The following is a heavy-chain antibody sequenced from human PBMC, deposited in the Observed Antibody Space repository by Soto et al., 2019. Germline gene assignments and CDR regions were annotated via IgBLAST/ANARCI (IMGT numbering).Heavy chain of an antibody. J-gene: IGHJ4*02. D-gene: IGHD3-22*01. CDR2: ISSSSSTI. Sequence: PGGSLRLSSAASGCNFITYSMNWVRQAPGKGLEWVSYISSSSSTIHYADSAKGRFTISRDNAKNSLYLQMNSLRAEDTAVYYCARAPLNYDSSGYHFDYWGQGTLVTVSS. CDR3: ARAPLNYDSSGYHFDY. CDR1: GCNFITYS. V-gene: IGHV3-48*01.